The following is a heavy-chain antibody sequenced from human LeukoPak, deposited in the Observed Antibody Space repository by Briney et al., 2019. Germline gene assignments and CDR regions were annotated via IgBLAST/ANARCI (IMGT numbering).Heavy chain of an antibody. J-gene: IGHJ6*03. CDR2: IYYSGST. CDR3: ARGIAVAGPFYYYYYYMDV. D-gene: IGHD6-19*01. Sequence: PLETLSLTCTVSGGSISSYYWSWIRQPPGKGLEWIGYIYYSGSTNYNPSLKSRVTISVDTSKNQFSLKLSSVTAADTAVYYCARGIAVAGPFYYYYYYMDVWGKGTTVTVSS. CDR1: GGSISSYY. V-gene: IGHV4-59*01.